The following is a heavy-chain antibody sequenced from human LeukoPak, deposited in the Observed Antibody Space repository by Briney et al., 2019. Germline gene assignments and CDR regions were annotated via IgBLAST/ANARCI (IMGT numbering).Heavy chain of an antibody. CDR2: FDHEDGET. CDR1: GYTLTELS. Sequence: ASVKVSCKVSGYTLTELSMHWVRQAPGKGLEWMGGFDHEDGETIYAQKFQSRVTMTEDTSTDTAYMELRILRSEDTAVYYCATALSVGATTAGGMDVWGQGTTVTGSS. V-gene: IGHV1-24*01. CDR3: ATALSVGATTAGGMDV. D-gene: IGHD1-26*01. J-gene: IGHJ6*02.